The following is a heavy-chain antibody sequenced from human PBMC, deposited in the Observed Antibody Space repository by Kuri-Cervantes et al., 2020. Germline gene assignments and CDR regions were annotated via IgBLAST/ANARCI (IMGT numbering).Heavy chain of an antibody. CDR1: GGSISSSSYY. CDR2: IYYSGST. D-gene: IGHD3-16*02. Sequence: GSLRLSCTVSGGSISSSSYYWGWIRQPPGKGLEWIGSIYYSGSTYYNPSLKSRVTISVDTSKNQFSLKLSSVTAADTAVYYCARAPYDYVWGSYRYYYYYYMDVWGKGTTVTVSS. J-gene: IGHJ6*03. V-gene: IGHV4-39*07. CDR3: ARAPYDYVWGSYRYYYYYYMDV.